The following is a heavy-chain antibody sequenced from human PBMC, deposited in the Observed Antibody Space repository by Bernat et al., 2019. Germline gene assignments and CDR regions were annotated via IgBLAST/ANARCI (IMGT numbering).Heavy chain of an antibody. CDR1: GFTFSSYS. J-gene: IGHJ6*03. CDR3: ARGTSTSAPYMDV. CDR2: ISSSSSYI. V-gene: IGHV3-21*01. Sequence: EVRLVESGGGLVKPGGSLRLSCAASGFTFSSYSMNWVRQAPGKGLEWVSSISSSSSYIYYADSVKGRFTISRDNAKNSLYLQMNSLRAEDTAVYYCARGTSTSAPYMDVWGKGTTVTVSS.